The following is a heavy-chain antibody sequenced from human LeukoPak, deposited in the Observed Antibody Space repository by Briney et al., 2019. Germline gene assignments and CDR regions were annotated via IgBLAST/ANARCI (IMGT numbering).Heavy chain of an antibody. D-gene: IGHD1-26*01. J-gene: IGHJ4*02. CDR3: AKVVGATTTGYFDY. CDR2: ISGSGGST. CDR1: GFTFSSYA. Sequence: PGGSLRLSCAASGFTFSSYAMSWVRQAPGKGLEWVSTISGSGGSTYYADSVKGRFTISRDNSKNTLYLQMNSLRAEDTAVYYCAKVVGATTTGYFDYWGQGTLVTVSS. V-gene: IGHV3-23*01.